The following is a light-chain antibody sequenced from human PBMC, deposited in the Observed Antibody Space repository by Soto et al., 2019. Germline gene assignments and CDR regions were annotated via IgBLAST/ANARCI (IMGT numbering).Light chain of an antibody. J-gene: IGLJ1*01. CDR3: CSRGGSSPTYV. V-gene: IGLV2-23*02. CDR2: EVT. CDR1: ISDIGSYRA. Sequence: QSALTQPASVTGSPGQSIAISCTGTISDIGSYRAVSWYRQDPGKAPKLIIYEVTKRPSGVSDRFSGYRSGGTASLTITGLQAEDEADYHSCSRGGSSPTYVFGTGTKLTVL.